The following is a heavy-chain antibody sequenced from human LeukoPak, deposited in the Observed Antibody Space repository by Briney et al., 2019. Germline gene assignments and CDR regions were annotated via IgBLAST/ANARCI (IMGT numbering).Heavy chain of an antibody. CDR3: ARRYCSSTSCYAFGAFDI. Sequence: SETLSLTCTVSGGSISSSSYYWGWIRQPPGKGLEWIGSIYYSGSTYYNPSLESRVTISVDTSKNQFSLKLSSVTAADTAVYYCARRYCSSTSCYAFGAFDIWGQGTMVTVSS. CDR1: GGSISSSSYY. J-gene: IGHJ3*02. D-gene: IGHD2-2*01. V-gene: IGHV4-39*01. CDR2: IYYSGST.